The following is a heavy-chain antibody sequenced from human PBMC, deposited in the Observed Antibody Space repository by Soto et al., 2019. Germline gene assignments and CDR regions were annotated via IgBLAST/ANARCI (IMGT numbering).Heavy chain of an antibody. CDR1: GGSFSGYY. V-gene: IGHV4-34*01. CDR3: ARLFVYGSSSNWGPWFDP. CDR2: INHSGST. Sequence: SETLSLTCAVYGGSFSGYYWSWIRQPPGKGLEWIGEINHSGSTNYNPSLKSRVTISVDTSKNQFSLKLSSVTAADTAVYYCARLFVYGSSSNWGPWFDPWGQGTLVTVSS. J-gene: IGHJ5*02. D-gene: IGHD6-6*01.